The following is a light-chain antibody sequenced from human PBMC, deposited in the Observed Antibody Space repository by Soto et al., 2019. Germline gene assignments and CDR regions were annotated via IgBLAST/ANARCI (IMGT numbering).Light chain of an antibody. Sequence: QSVLTQPVSVSGSPGQSITISCTGTTSDFGNYNLVSWYQHHPGKLPKLMLFEVNKRRSGVSGRFSGSQSGNTTSLTISGLQAEDEGDYYCCSLARCHTHVFATGTKVTVL. CDR3: CSLARCHTHV. CDR2: EVN. V-gene: IGLV2-23*02. CDR1: TSDFGNYNL. J-gene: IGLJ1*01.